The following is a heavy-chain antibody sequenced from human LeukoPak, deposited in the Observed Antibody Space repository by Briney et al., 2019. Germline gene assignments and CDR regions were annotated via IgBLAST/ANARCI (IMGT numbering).Heavy chain of an antibody. J-gene: IGHJ4*02. CDR1: GGTFSSYA. V-gene: IGHV1-18*01. D-gene: IGHD3-10*01. CDR3: ARTGATMVRGVHNY. Sequence: ASVKVSCRASGGTFSSYAISWVRQAPGQGLESMGWFSAYNGNTNYAQKLQGRVTMTTDTSTSTAYMELRSLRSDDTAVYYCARTGATMVRGVHNYWGQGTLVTVSS. CDR2: FSAYNGNT.